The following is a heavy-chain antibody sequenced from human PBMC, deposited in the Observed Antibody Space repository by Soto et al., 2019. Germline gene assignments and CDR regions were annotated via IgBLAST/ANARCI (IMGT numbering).Heavy chain of an antibody. V-gene: IGHV3-23*04. CDR1: GFPFSSYA. J-gene: IGHJ4*02. D-gene: IGHD1-26*01. CDR3: AKGKVGAQPG. CDR2: ISGSGGST. Sequence: EVQLVESGGGLVQPGGSLRLSCAASGFPFSSYAMSWVRQAPGKGLEWVSAISGSGGSTYYADSVKGRVTISRDKGKNTLYLQMNGQRAEGTGVDYCAKGKVGAQPGWGQGSLVTVTS.